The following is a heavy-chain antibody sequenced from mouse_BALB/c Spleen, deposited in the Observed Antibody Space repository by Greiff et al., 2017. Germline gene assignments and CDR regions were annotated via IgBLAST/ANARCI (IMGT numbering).Heavy chain of an antibody. D-gene: IGHD4-1*02. Sequence: QVQLQQSGAELVRPRVSVKISCKGSGYTFTDYAMHWVKQSHAKSLEWIGVISTYYGDASYNQKFKGKATMTVDKSSSTAYMELARLTSEDSAIYYCAREGQLVFAYWGQGTLVTVSA. CDR2: ISTYYGDA. J-gene: IGHJ3*01. CDR3: AREGQLVFAY. CDR1: GYTFTDYA. V-gene: IGHV1S137*01.